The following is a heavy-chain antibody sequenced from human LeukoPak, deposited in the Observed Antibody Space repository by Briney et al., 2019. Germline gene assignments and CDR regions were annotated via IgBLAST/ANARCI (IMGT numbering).Heavy chain of an antibody. Sequence: GGSLRLSCAASGFTFSSYAMHWVRQAPGKGLEWVSAISGSGGSTYYADSVKGRFTISRDNSKNTLYLQMNSLRAEDTAVYYCAKDLASTNIFDYWGQGTLVTVSS. CDR2: ISGSGGST. D-gene: IGHD2-2*01. J-gene: IGHJ4*02. CDR3: AKDLASTNIFDY. V-gene: IGHV3-23*01. CDR1: GFTFSSYA.